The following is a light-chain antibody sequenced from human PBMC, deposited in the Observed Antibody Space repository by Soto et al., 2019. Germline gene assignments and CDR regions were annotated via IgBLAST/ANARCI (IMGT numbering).Light chain of an antibody. J-gene: IGKJ1*01. V-gene: IGKV1-5*03. CDR3: QQYDTYWT. CDR1: QSISSW. CDR2: KAS. Sequence: DIQMTQTPSILSSSVLDRFTITCRASQSISSWLAWYQQKPGKAPNLLIHKASHLESGVPSRFSGSGSGTEFTLTISSLQPGDFATYYCQQYDTYWTFGQGAKVDIK.